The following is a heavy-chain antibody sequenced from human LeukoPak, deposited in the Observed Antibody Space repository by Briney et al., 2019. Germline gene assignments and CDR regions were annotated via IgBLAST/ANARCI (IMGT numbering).Heavy chain of an antibody. CDR2: ISGSGGST. CDR3: AKDITMVRGASFDY. V-gene: IGHV3-23*01. J-gene: IGHJ4*02. CDR1: GFTFSSHS. Sequence: PGGSLRLSCAASGFTFSSHSMNWVRQAPGKGLEWVSAISGSGGSTYYADSVKGRFTISRDNSKNTLYMQMKSLRVEDTAVYYCAKDITMVRGASFDYWGQGTLVTVSS. D-gene: IGHD3-10*01.